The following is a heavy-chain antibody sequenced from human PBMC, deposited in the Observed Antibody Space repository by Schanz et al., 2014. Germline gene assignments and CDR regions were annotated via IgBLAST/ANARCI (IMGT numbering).Heavy chain of an antibody. V-gene: IGHV3-23*01. CDR2: ISGDHRNT. CDR3: AKDGPGGSGSYSADGGMDV. CDR1: GFTFSTHA. J-gene: IGHJ6*02. D-gene: IGHD3-10*01. Sequence: EMQLLESGGGLIQPGGSLRLSCAASGFTFSTHAMSWVRQAPGKGLEWVSSISGDHRNTFYADSVKGRFTISRDNSKNTLYLQMNSLRAEDTAVYYCAKDGPGGSGSYSADGGMDVWGQGTTVT.